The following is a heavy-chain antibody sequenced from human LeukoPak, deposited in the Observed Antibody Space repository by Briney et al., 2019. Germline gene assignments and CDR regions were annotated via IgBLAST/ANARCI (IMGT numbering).Heavy chain of an antibody. CDR2: SSSTESYM. J-gene: IGHJ4*02. CDR1: GFTLSTYD. CDR3: ARKKSSGSYPSDY. Sequence: GGSLRLSCVASGFTLSTYDMSWVRQAPGKGLEWVSYSSSTESYMYHADTVKGRFTISRDNAKKSLYLQMNSLRVEDTAVYYCARKKSSGSYPSDYWGQGTLVTVSS. V-gene: IGHV3-21*01. D-gene: IGHD1-26*01.